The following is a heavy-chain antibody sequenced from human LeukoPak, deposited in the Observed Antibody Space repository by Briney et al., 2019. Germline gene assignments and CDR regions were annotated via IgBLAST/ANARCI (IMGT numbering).Heavy chain of an antibody. D-gene: IGHD5-12*01. J-gene: IGHJ4*02. CDR1: GGSISSYY. Sequence: PSETLSLTCTVSGGSISSYYWSWIRQPPGKGLEWIGYIYYSGSTYYNPSLKSRVTISLDTSKNQFSLKLSSVTAADTAVYYCARDSSGYDTLDYWGQGTLVTVSS. V-gene: IGHV4-59*01. CDR2: IYYSGST. CDR3: ARDSSGYDTLDY.